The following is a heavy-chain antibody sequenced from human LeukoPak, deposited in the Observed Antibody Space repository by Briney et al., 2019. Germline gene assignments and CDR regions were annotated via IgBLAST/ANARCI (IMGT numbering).Heavy chain of an antibody. J-gene: IGHJ4*02. V-gene: IGHV3-30*02. D-gene: IGHD3-22*01. Sequence: GGSLRLSCAASGFTFSSYGMHWVRQAPGKGLEWVAFIRYDGSNKYYADSVKGRFTISRDNSKNTLYLQMNSLRAEDTAVYYCARGEEDSSGYHDWGQGTLVTVSS. CDR3: ARGEEDSSGYHD. CDR2: IRYDGSNK. CDR1: GFTFSSYG.